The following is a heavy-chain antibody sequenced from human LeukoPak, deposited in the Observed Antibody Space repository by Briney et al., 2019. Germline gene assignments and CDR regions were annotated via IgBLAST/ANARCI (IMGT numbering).Heavy chain of an antibody. CDR1: GGSISSYY. Sequence: SETLSLTCTVSGGSISSYYWSWLRQPPGKGLEWIGYIYYSGSTSYNPSLNSRVTISLDTSKNQFSLNLSSVTAADTAVYYCARRESSGFFDYWGQGTLVTVSS. V-gene: IGHV4-59*08. CDR3: ARRESSGFFDY. J-gene: IGHJ4*02. D-gene: IGHD6-19*01. CDR2: IYYSGST.